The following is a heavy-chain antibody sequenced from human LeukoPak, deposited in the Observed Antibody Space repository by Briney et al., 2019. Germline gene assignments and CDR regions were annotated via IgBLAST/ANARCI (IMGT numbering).Heavy chain of an antibody. J-gene: IGHJ4*02. D-gene: IGHD5-12*01. CDR1: TDSISSSSHH. Sequence: SETLSLTCTVSTDSISSSSHHWGWIRQSPGKGLEWIGSIYYGRTTYYNPSLNSRVAISVVTSKNQFSLQLNSVTAADTAVYYCVRHDGRGGATMGALDSWGQGSLVAVSS. CDR2: IYYGRTT. V-gene: IGHV4-39*01. CDR3: VRHDGRGGATMGALDS.